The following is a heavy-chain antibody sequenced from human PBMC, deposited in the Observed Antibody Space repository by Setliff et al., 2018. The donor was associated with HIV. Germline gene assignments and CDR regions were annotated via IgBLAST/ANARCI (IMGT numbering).Heavy chain of an antibody. Sequence: PSETLSLTCTVSGGSISSSNYYWGWIRQPPGKGLEWIWSIYYSGNTYYNPSPKSRVTIPVDTSKNQFSLKLTSVTAADTAVYYWARHGITKIVVATPDTIDYWGQGTLVTVSS. CDR2: IYYSGNT. CDR1: GGSISSSNYY. CDR3: ARHGITKIVVATPDTIDY. V-gene: IGHV4-39*01. D-gene: IGHD3-22*01. J-gene: IGHJ4*02.